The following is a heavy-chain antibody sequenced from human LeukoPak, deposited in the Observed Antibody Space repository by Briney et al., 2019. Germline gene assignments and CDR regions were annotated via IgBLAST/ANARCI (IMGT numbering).Heavy chain of an antibody. CDR3: ASDDYGDFAVQ. V-gene: IGHV4-39*02. Sequence: SETLSLTCTVSGGSISSSGYYWGWIRQPPGKGLEWIGSIYYTGSTYHNPSLKSRVTISIDTSNDQFSLKLRSVTAADTAVYYCASDDYGDFAVQWGQGTLVTVSS. CDR2: IYYTGST. CDR1: GGSISSSGYY. D-gene: IGHD4-17*01. J-gene: IGHJ4*02.